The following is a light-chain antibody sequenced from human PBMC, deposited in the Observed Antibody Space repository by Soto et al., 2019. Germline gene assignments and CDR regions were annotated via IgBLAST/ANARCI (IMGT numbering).Light chain of an antibody. J-gene: IGKJ3*01. Sequence: AIRMTQSPSSFSASTGDRVTITCRASQGISSYLAWYQQKPGKAPKLLIYAASTLQSGGPSRFVSSGSGKDFTLTISCLQSEEFATYYCQLYYSTLWDTFGPGTKVDI. CDR3: QLYYSTLWDT. V-gene: IGKV1-8*01. CDR1: QGISSY. CDR2: AAS.